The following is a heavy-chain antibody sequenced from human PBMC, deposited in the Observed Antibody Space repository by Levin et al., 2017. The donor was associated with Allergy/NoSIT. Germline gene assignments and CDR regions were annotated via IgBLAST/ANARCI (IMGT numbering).Heavy chain of an antibody. D-gene: IGHD1-26*01. V-gene: IGHV1-69*13. J-gene: IGHJ6*02. Sequence: GASVKVSCMPSGGTFSNYAINWVRQAPGQGLDWMGGIIPMLGTPNYAQKFQGRLTITADENTATAYMELISLRSEDTAVYYCARSNGIYPYYYYAHLMDVWGQGTTVTVSS. CDR1: GGTFSNYA. CDR3: ARSNGIYPYYYYAHLMDV. CDR2: IIPMLGTP.